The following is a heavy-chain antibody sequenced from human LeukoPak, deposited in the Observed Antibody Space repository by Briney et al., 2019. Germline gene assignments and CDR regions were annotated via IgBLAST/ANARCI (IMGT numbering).Heavy chain of an antibody. D-gene: IGHD1-1*01. CDR1: GFSVSRSY. CDR3: ARGPWNDVGYFDY. V-gene: IGHV3-30-3*01. Sequence: GGSLRLSCAVSGFSVSRSYMSWIRQAPGKGLEWVAVISYDGSNKYYADSVKGRFTISRDNSKNTLYLQMNSLRAEDTAVYYCARGPWNDVGYFDYWGQGTLVTVSS. J-gene: IGHJ4*02. CDR2: ISYDGSNK.